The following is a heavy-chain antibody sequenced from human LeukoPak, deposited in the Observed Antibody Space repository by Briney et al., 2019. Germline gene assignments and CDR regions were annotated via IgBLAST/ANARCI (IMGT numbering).Heavy chain of an antibody. D-gene: IGHD1-26*01. Sequence: ASVKVSCKASGYTFTGYYMHWVRQAPGQGLEWMGWINPNSGVTNYAQKFQGRVTLTRDTSISTAYMELGRLTSDDTAVYYCARHSGSYLHDAFDIWGQGTMVTVSS. CDR2: INPNSGVT. CDR3: ARHSGSYLHDAFDI. J-gene: IGHJ3*02. CDR1: GYTFTGYY. V-gene: IGHV1-2*02.